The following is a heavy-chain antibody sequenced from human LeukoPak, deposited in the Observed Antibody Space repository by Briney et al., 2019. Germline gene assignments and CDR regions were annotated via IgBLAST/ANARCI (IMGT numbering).Heavy chain of an antibody. V-gene: IGHV4-39*07. CDR3: ARDVAAYYYDSSGYSPYYYYMDV. D-gene: IGHD3-22*01. CDR1: GGSISSSSYY. J-gene: IGHJ6*03. CDR2: IYYSGST. Sequence: PSETLSLTCTVPGGSISSSSYYWGWIRQPPGKGLEWIGSIYYSGSTYYNPSLKSRVTMSVDTSKNQFSLKLSSVTAADTAVYYCARDVAAYYYDSSGYSPYYYYMDVWGKGTTVTISS.